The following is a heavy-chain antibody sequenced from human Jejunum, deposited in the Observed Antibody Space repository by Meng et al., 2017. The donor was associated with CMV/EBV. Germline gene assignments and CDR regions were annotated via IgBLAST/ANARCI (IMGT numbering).Heavy chain of an antibody. CDR3: VTGELFFDY. V-gene: IGHV3-74*01. J-gene: IGHJ4*02. CDR1: GLSFNNYW. CDR2: INRDGSTT. Sequence: RLACAASGLSFNNYWMHWVRQVPGKGLVWVSRINRDGSTTVYADSVKGRFTISRDNAKNTLSLQMSSLRAEDTAVYYCVTGELFFDYWGQGTLVTVS. D-gene: IGHD3-10*01.